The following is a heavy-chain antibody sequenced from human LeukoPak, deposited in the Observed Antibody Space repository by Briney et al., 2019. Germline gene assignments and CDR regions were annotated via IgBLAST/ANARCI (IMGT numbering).Heavy chain of an antibody. CDR2: IKQDGSEK. CDR3: ASTGADHNDYSLYRWFDP. D-gene: IGHD4-11*01. Sequence: PGGSLRLSCAASGFTFSSHWMGWVRQAPGKGLEWVANIKQDGSEKYYVDSVKGRFTVSRDNAKTSLYLQMNSLRVEDTGVYYCASTGADHNDYSLYRWFDPWGQGTLVTVSS. V-gene: IGHV3-7*01. J-gene: IGHJ5*02. CDR1: GFTFSSHW.